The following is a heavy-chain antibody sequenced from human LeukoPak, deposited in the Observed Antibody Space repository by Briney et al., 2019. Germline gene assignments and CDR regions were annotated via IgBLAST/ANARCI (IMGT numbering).Heavy chain of an antibody. D-gene: IGHD3-10*01. V-gene: IGHV4-31*03. CDR1: GGSISDAAYY. CDR2: IYYSGST. J-gene: IGHJ4*02. CDR3: ARDRGPQVNFDY. Sequence: SETLSLTCTVSGGSISDAAYYWSWIRQHPGEGLEWIGYIYYSGSTSYNPSLKSRVTISVDTSKNQFSLKLTSVTAADTAVYYCARDRGPQVNFDYWGQGTLVTVSS.